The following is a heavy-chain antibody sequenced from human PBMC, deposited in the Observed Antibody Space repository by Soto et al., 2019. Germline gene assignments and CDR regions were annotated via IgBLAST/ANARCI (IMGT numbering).Heavy chain of an antibody. D-gene: IGHD3-10*02. Sequence: QVHLQESGPGLVKPSETLSLTCSVSNDSIRSDNWWSWVRQPPGKGLEWIGEIFHSGNSNNNPSLKSRVTLSVDKTKNEFSLKLNSVTAADTAVYYCARRLFVRGTLGYYDYWGQGTLVTVSS. CDR1: NDSIRSDNW. CDR3: ARRLFVRGTLGYYDY. V-gene: IGHV4-4*02. J-gene: IGHJ4*02. CDR2: IFHSGNS.